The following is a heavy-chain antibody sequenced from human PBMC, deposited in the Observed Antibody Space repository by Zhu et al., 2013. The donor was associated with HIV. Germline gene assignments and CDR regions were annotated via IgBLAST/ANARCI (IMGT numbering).Heavy chain of an antibody. CDR1: GYTFTAYY. V-gene: IGHV1-2*02. CDR3: ARPRMVTETPGYYYGLDV. J-gene: IGHJ6*02. CDR2: INPRGGGT. D-gene: IGHD2-21*02. Sequence: QVQLLQSGPQVTKPGASMRLPCQTSGYTFTAYYLHWVRQAPGQRPEWMGWINPRGGGTDIPRKFEGRLTISADDFTSTVYMELSSLRPDDTAIYYCARPRMVTETPGYYYGLDVWGQGTTVTVSS.